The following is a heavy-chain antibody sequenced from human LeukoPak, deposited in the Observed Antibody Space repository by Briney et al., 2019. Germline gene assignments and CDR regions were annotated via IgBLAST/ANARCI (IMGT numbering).Heavy chain of an antibody. J-gene: IGHJ4*02. CDR3: ARVGLNSRVQFFDY. Sequence: GSLRLSCAASGFTFSSYGMHWVRQPPGKGLEWIGEINHSGSTNYNPSLKSRVTISVDTSKNQFSLKLSSVTAADTAVYYCARVGLNSRVQFFDYWGQGTLVTVSS. V-gene: IGHV4-34*01. D-gene: IGHD3-10*01. CDR1: GFTFSSYG. CDR2: INHSGST.